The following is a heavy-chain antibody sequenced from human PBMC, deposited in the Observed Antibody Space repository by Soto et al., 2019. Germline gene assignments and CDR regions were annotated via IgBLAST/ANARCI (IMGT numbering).Heavy chain of an antibody. V-gene: IGHV4-59*08. Sequence: QVQLQESGPGLVKPSETLSLTCTVSGGSISSYYWSWIRQPPGKGLEWIGYIYYSGSTNYNPSLKSRVTISVDTSKNQFSLKLSSVTAADTAVYYCARSYCGGDCSTDYWGQGTLVTVSS. CDR3: ARSYCGGDCSTDY. CDR1: GGSISSYY. D-gene: IGHD2-21*02. J-gene: IGHJ4*02. CDR2: IYYSGST.